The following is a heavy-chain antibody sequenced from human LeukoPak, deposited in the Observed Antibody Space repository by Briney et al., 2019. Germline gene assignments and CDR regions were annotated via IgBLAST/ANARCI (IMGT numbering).Heavy chain of an antibody. CDR1: GYTFTGYY. D-gene: IGHD6-19*01. CDR2: INPNSGGT. V-gene: IGHV1-2*02. CDR3: ARDPLGGWYVDR. Sequence: ASVKVSCKASGYTFTGYYMHWVRQAPGQGLEWMGWINPNSGGTNYAQKFQGRVTMTRDTSISTAYMELSRLRSDDTAVYYCARDPLGGWYVDRWGQGTLVTVSS. J-gene: IGHJ4*02.